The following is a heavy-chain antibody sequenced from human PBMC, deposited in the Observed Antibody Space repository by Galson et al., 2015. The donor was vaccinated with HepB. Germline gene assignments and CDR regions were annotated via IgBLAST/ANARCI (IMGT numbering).Heavy chain of an antibody. CDR1: GYTFTSYY. CDR3: ARDGCRREVDY. D-gene: IGHD4/OR15-4a*01. CDR2: INPSGGST. Sequence: SVKVSCRASGYTFTSYYMHWVRQAPGQGLEWMGIINPSGGSTSYAQKFQGRVTMTRDTSTSTVYMELSSLRSEDTAVYYCARDGCRREVDYWGQGTLVTVSS. J-gene: IGHJ4*02. V-gene: IGHV1-46*01.